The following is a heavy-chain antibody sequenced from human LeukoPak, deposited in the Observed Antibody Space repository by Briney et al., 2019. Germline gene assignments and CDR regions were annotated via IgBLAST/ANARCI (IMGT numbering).Heavy chain of an antibody. D-gene: IGHD3-22*01. J-gene: IGHJ4*02. V-gene: IGHV3-23*01. CDR3: ARGYYDSAEGHFDH. Sequence: GGSLRLSCEASGFTFGSYAMSWVRQAPGKGLEWVSAISASGISTYYADSVKGRFTISRDKSENTLYLRMNSLRAEDTAVYYCARGYYDSAEGHFDHWGQGTLVTVSS. CDR2: ISASGIST. CDR1: GFTFGSYA.